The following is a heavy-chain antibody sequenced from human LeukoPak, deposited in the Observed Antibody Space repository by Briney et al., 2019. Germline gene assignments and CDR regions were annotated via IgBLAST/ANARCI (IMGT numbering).Heavy chain of an antibody. Sequence: ASVKVSCKASGYTFTSYGISWVRQAPGQGLEWMGWISAYNGNTNYAQKLQGRVTMTTDTSTSTAYMELRSLRSDDTAVYYCARDRSSSWYVIDYYYGMDVWGQGTTVTVSS. CDR2: ISAYNGNT. V-gene: IGHV1-18*01. D-gene: IGHD6-13*01. J-gene: IGHJ6*02. CDR3: ARDRSSSWYVIDYYYGMDV. CDR1: GYTFTSYG.